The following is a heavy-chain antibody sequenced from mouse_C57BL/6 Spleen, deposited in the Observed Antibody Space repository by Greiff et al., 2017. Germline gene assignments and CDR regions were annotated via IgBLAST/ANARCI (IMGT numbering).Heavy chain of an antibody. Sequence: VQLVESGPGLVQPSQSLSITCTVSGFSLTSYGVHWVRQSPGKGLEWLGVIWRGGSTDYNAAFMSRLSITKDNSKSQVFFKMNSLQADDTAIYYCATKYYGSSYYFDYWGQGTTLTVSS. J-gene: IGHJ2*01. V-gene: IGHV2-5*01. D-gene: IGHD1-1*01. CDR1: GFSLTSYG. CDR3: ATKYYGSSYYFDY. CDR2: IWRGGST.